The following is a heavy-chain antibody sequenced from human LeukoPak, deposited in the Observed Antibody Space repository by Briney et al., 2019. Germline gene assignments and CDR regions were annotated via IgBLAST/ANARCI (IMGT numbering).Heavy chain of an antibody. CDR2: INHSGST. CDR1: GGSFSGYY. V-gene: IGHV4-34*01. D-gene: IGHD6-13*01. Sequence: SETLSLTCAVYGGSFSGYYWSWIRQPPGKGLEWIGGINHSGSTNYNPSLKSRVTISVDTSKNQFSLKLSSVTAADTAVYYCARGSIAAAGMGGDMDVWGKGTTVTVSS. CDR3: ARGSIAAAGMGGDMDV. J-gene: IGHJ6*04.